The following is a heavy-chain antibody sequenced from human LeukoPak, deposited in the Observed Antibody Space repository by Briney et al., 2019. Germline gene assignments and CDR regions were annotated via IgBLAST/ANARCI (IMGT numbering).Heavy chain of an antibody. Sequence: SGGSLRLSCAASGFTFSSYEMNWVRQAPGKGLEWVSYISSGGSTKYYADSVKGRFTISRDNAKNSLYLQMNSLRAEDTAVYYCARELWPRYMDVWGKGTTVTISS. CDR3: ARELWPRYMDV. J-gene: IGHJ6*03. CDR2: ISSGGSTK. V-gene: IGHV3-48*03. CDR1: GFTFSSYE. D-gene: IGHD5-18*01.